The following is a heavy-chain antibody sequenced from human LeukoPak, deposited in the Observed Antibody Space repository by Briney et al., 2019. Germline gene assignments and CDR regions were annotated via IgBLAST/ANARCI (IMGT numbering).Heavy chain of an antibody. CDR2: HYYSGST. J-gene: IGHJ5*02. CDR3: ARCPIYSTQQTGSCWYWFDP. V-gene: IGHV4-59*08. CDR1: GGSISSYH. Sequence: SETLSLTCTVSGGSISSYHWSWIRQPPGKALEWIGYHYYSGSTNYNPSLKSRVTISVAMSKNQCSLKLSSVTAADTAVYYCARCPIYSTQQTGSCWYWFDPWGQGTLVTVSS. D-gene: IGHD6-13*01.